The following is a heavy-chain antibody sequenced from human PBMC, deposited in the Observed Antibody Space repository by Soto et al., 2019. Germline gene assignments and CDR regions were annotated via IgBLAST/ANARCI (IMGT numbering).Heavy chain of an antibody. J-gene: IGHJ6*02. CDR1: GGTFSSSA. CDR3: ARDKDRLQLGGNYYYILDV. D-gene: IGHD5-12*01. V-gene: IGHV1-69*12. Sequence: QVQLKLSGAEVQKPGSSVKVSCKASGGTFSSSAFSWVRQAPGQGLEWMGGIMPVFPTPDYAQKFQDRVTITADASTSTTNMELSGLRSEDTAIYYCARDKDRLQLGGNYYYILDVWGQGTTVIVSS. CDR2: IMPVFPTP.